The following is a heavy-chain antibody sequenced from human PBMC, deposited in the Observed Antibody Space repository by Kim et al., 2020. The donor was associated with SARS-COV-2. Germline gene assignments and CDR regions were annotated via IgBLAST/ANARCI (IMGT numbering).Heavy chain of an antibody. CDR3: ARDLQHDYGDYALGY. D-gene: IGHD4-17*01. V-gene: IGHV3-11*01. J-gene: IGHJ4*02. Sequence: AHTLEGRSTITRDNAKNSLYLKMNSLRAEDTAVYYCARDLQHDYGDYALGYWGQGTLVTVSS.